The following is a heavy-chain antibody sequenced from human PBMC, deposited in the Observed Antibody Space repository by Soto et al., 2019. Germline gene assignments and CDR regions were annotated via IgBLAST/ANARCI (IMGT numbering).Heavy chain of an antibody. V-gene: IGHV1-69*13. Sequence: SVKVSCKASGGTFSSYAISWVRQAPGQGLEWMGGIIPIFGTANYAQKFQGRVTITADESTSTAYMELSSLRSEDTAVYYCARDYLEWLSLSYGMDVWGQGTTVTVPS. CDR2: IIPIFGTA. CDR3: ARDYLEWLSLSYGMDV. J-gene: IGHJ6*02. CDR1: GGTFSSYA. D-gene: IGHD3-3*01.